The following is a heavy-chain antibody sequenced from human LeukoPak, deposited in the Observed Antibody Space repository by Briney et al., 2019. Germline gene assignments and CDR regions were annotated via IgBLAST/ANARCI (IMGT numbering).Heavy chain of an antibody. J-gene: IGHJ6*02. D-gene: IGHD5-24*01. V-gene: IGHV4-31*03. CDR1: GGSISSGGYY. Sequence: SQTLSLTCTVSGGSISSGGYYWSWIRQHPGKGLEWIGYIYYSGSTNYNPSLKSRVTISVDTSKNQFSLKLGSVTAADTAVYYCARGFRDGYNWHYYYGMDVWGQGTTVTVSS. CDR2: IYYSGST. CDR3: ARGFRDGYNWHYYYGMDV.